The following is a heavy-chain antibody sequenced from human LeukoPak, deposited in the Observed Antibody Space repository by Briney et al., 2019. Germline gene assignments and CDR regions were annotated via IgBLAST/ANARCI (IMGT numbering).Heavy chain of an antibody. CDR3: ARGVVVTARGYYFDY. J-gene: IGHJ4*02. CDR1: GGSISSSSYY. V-gene: IGHV4-39*07. D-gene: IGHD2-21*02. CDR2: IYYSGST. Sequence: SETLSLTCTVSGGSISSSSYYWGWLRQPPGKGLEWIGSIYYSGSTYYNPSLKSRVTISVDTSKNQFSLKLSSVTAADTAVYYCARGVVVTARGYYFDYWGQGTLVTVSS.